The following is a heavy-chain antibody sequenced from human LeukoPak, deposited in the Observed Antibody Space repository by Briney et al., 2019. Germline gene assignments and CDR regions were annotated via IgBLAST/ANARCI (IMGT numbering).Heavy chain of an antibody. Sequence: PGGSLRLSCAASGFTFRSYGMHWVRQAPGKGLEWVAFISYDGSNKYYADSVKGRFTISRDNSKNTLYLQMNSLRAEDTAVYYCANPDVHYDSSGYDAFDIWGQGTMVTVSS. CDR2: ISYDGSNK. V-gene: IGHV3-30*18. CDR1: GFTFRSYG. D-gene: IGHD3-22*01. CDR3: ANPDVHYDSSGYDAFDI. J-gene: IGHJ3*02.